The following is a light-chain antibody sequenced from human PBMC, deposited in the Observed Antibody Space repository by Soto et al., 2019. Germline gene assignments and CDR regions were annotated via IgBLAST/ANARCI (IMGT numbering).Light chain of an antibody. CDR1: QSVRTS. Sequence: EVVLTQSPATLSLSPGERATLSCRASQSVRTSLAWYQHKPGQAPRLVIYDASLRANGVPARFGGSGSRTDFPLTINGLEPEDFAVYYCQQRNVRPPITFGQGTRLEIK. V-gene: IGKV3-11*01. J-gene: IGKJ5*01. CDR2: DAS. CDR3: QQRNVRPPIT.